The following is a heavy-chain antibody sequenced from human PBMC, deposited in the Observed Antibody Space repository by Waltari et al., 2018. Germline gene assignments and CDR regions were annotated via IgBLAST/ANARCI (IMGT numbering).Heavy chain of an antibody. CDR2: INHSGST. V-gene: IGHV4-34*01. CDR3: ASAPFIASRFDY. D-gene: IGHD6-13*01. Sequence: QVQLQQWGAGLLKPSETLSLTCAVYGGSFSGYSWSWIRQPPGKGLEWIGEINHSGSTNYNPALKSRVTISVDTSKNQFALKLSAVTAADTAVYYCASAPFIASRFDYWGQGTLVTVSS. J-gene: IGHJ4*02. CDR1: GGSFSGYS.